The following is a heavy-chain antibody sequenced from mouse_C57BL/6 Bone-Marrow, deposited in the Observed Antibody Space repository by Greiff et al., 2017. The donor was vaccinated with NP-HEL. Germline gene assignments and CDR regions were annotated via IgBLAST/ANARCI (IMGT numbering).Heavy chain of an antibody. V-gene: IGHV1-82*01. CDR2: IYPGDGDT. CDR3: QIYDGYYPYYFDY. J-gene: IGHJ2*01. D-gene: IGHD2-3*01. CDR1: GYAFSSSW. Sequence: QVQLQQSGPELVKPGASVKISCKASGYAFSSSWMNWVKQRPGKGLEWIGRIYPGDGDTNYNGKFKGKATLTADKSSSTAYMQLSSLTSEDSAVYFCQIYDGYYPYYFDYWGQGTTRTVSS.